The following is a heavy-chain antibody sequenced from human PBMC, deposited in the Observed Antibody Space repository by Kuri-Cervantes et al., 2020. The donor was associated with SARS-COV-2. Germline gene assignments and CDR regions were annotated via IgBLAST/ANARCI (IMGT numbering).Heavy chain of an antibody. CDR2: INGDGSST. V-gene: IGHV3-74*01. CDR3: AVVPSITMVRGANSYGMEG. D-gene: IGHD3-10*01. CDR1: GFTFSSYW. J-gene: IGHJ6*01. Sequence: GESLKISCAASGFTFSSYWMHWVRQAPGKGLVWVSRINGDGSSTSYADSVKGRFTISRDNAKNTLYLQMNSLRAEDTVVYYCAVVPSITMVRGANSYGMEGWGKGPRSPSPQ.